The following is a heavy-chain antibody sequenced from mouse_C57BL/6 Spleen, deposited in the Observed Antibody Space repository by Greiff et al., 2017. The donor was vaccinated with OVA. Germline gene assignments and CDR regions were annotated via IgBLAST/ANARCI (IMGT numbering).Heavy chain of an antibody. V-gene: IGHV5-16*01. Sequence: EVQLVESEGGLVQPGSSMKLSCTASGFTFSDYYMAWVRQVPEKGLEWVANINYDGSSTYYLDSLKSRFIISRDNAKNILYLQMSSLKSEDTATYYCARGDGSSFFFDYWGQGTTLTVSS. J-gene: IGHJ2*01. CDR2: INYDGSST. D-gene: IGHD1-1*01. CDR3: ARGDGSSFFFDY. CDR1: GFTFSDYY.